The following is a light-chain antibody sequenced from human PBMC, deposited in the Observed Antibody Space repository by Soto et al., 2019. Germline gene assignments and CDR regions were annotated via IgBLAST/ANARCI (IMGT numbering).Light chain of an antibody. CDR3: QQSYMDPIT. J-gene: IGKJ5*01. V-gene: IGKV1-39*01. Sequence: DVQMTQSPSSLSASVGDRVTITCRASQNIASFLNWYQQRPGTAPKLLIYAASNLESGVPSRFSGRGSATDFTLSISSLQPEDFATYFCQQSYMDPITFGQGTQLEI. CDR1: QNIASF. CDR2: AAS.